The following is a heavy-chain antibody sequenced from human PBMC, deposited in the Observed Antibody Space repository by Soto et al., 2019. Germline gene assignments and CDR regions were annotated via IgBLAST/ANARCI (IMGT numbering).Heavy chain of an antibody. CDR1: GFTFSDSW. J-gene: IGHJ5*02. Sequence: EVQLVESGGGLVQPGGSLRLSCTASGFTFSDSWMTWVRQAPGKGLEWVARIKRDESEKTYADSVKGRFSISRDNAKNSMYLQMDSLRGEDTAVYYCVRGGSNYASWGQGTLVTVSS. CDR3: VRGGSNYAS. CDR2: IKRDESEK. V-gene: IGHV3-7*01. D-gene: IGHD4-4*01.